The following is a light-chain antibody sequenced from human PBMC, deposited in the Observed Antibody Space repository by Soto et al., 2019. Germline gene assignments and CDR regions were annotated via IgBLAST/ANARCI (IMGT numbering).Light chain of an antibody. CDR2: WGS. Sequence: EIVLTQSPATLSVSPGDRVTLSCSSSESLFYFLAWYQQKPVQSPRLLIYWGSTRATVIPARFSGLGSATDFTLTISSLQSEDFAVYFCQSYNDWPFASGLGTKLEI. V-gene: IGKV3-15*01. CDR3: QSYNDWPFA. J-gene: IGKJ2*01. CDR1: ESLFYF.